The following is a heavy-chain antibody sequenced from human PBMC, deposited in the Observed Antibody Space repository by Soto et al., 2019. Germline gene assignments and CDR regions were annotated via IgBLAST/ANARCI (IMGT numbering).Heavy chain of an antibody. CDR3: ARGLMVYAMGWFDP. CDR1: GYTFTSYA. Sequence: QVQLVQSGAEVKKPGASVKVSCKASGYTFTSYAMHWVRQAPGQRLEWMGWINAGNGNTKYSQKFQGRVTITRDTSAGTAYMELSSLRSEDTAVYYCARGLMVYAMGWFDPWGQGTLVTVSS. D-gene: IGHD2-8*01. CDR2: INAGNGNT. V-gene: IGHV1-3*01. J-gene: IGHJ5*02.